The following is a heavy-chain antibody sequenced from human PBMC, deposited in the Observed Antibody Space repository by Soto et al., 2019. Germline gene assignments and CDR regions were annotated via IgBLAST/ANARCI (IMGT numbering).Heavy chain of an antibody. CDR3: ARDPSSFLGRVYGMDV. CDR2: VNLNTGDT. J-gene: IGHJ6*02. CDR1: GYSFTGHY. Sequence: ASVKVSCKASGYSFTGHYMHWVRRAPGRSPEWMGWVNLNTGDTDYAQEFQGRVTMTTATSIRTVYLEVTGLKFDDTAIYYCARDPSSFLGRVYGMDVWGQGTEVTVSS. V-gene: IGHV1-2*02.